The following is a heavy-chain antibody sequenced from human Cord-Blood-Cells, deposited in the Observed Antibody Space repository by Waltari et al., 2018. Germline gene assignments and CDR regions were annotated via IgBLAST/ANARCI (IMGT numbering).Heavy chain of an antibody. D-gene: IGHD2-2*01. CDR1: GGTFSSYA. CDR3: ARDLGRVVPAADRSFAVVIAIAFDI. Sequence: QVQLVQSGAEVKKPGSSVKVSCKASGGTFSSYAISWVRQAPGPGLEWMGGIIPIFGTANYAQKFQGRVTITADKSTSTAYMELSSLRSEDTAVYYCARDLGRVVPAADRSFAVVIAIAFDIWGQGTMVTVSS. CDR2: IIPIFGTA. V-gene: IGHV1-69*06. J-gene: IGHJ3*02.